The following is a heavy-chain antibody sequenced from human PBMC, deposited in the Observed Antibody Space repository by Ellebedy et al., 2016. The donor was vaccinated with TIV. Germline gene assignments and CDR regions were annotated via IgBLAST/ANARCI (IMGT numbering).Heavy chain of an antibody. D-gene: IGHD4-23*01. J-gene: IGHJ3*02. CDR3: AKPRYGGNPRHTFDI. CDR2: LSHDGNEN. Sequence: PGGSLRLSCAASGFTFSTFGMHWVRQAQGKGLAWVALLSHDGNENYYADPVKGRFTVSRDNSKNTLYLQMNSLRSEDTARYYCAKPRYGGNPRHTFDIWGQGTMVIVSS. CDR1: GFTFSTFG. V-gene: IGHV3-30*18.